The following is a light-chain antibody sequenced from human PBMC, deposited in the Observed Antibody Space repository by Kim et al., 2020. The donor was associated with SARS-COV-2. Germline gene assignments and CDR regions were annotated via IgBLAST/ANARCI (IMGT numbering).Light chain of an antibody. Sequence: SVSPGQTASITCSGDKLGDKYACWYQQKPGQSPVLVIYQDSKRPSGIPERFSGSNSGNTATLTISGTQAMDEADYYCQAWDSSTEVFGGATQLTVL. CDR3: QAWDSSTEV. V-gene: IGLV3-1*01. CDR1: KLGDKY. CDR2: QDS. J-gene: IGLJ3*02.